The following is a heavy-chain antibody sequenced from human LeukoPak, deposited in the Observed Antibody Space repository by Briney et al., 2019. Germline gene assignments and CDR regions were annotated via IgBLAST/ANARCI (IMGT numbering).Heavy chain of an antibody. V-gene: IGHV4-59*08. J-gene: IGHJ3*02. CDR2: IYYSGST. CDR1: GGSISSYY. D-gene: IGHD3-9*01. CDR3: ARLMGVRYFQRAAFDI. Sequence: KASETLSLTCTVSGGSISSYYWSWIRQPPGKGLEWIGYIYYSGSTNYNPSLKSRVTISVDTSKNQFSLKLSSVTAADTAVYYCARLMGVRYFQRAAFDIWGQGTMVTVSS.